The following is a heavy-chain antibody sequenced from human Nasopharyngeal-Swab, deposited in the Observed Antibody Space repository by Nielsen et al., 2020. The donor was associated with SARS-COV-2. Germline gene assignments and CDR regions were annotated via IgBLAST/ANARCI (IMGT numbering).Heavy chain of an antibody. CDR1: GVSTTSQY. D-gene: IGHD1/OR15-1a*01. V-gene: IGHV4-59*11. CDR2: ISHNSGT. Sequence: SDTLSPTCTVSGVSTTSQYCSWIPQPQGKGLEWIGYISHNSGTSYNPSLKSRVTMFMGTSRNQFSLRLRSVTAADTAVYYCAKEGATRWFDPWGQGTLVTVSS. CDR3: AKEGATRWFDP. J-gene: IGHJ5*02.